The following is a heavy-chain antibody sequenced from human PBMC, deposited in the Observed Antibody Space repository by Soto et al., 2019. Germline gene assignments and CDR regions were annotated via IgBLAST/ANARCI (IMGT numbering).Heavy chain of an antibody. CDR1: GYTFTSYG. J-gene: IGHJ4*02. CDR3: ARDRRYCSGGSCYSRVFDY. Sequence: QVQLVQSGAEVKKPGASVKVSCKASGYTFTSYGISWVRQAPGQGLEWMGWISAYNGNTNYAQKLQGRVTMTTDTSASTAYMELRSLRSDDTAVYYCARDRRYCSGGSCYSRVFDYWGQGTLVTVSS. V-gene: IGHV1-18*01. CDR2: ISAYNGNT. D-gene: IGHD2-15*01.